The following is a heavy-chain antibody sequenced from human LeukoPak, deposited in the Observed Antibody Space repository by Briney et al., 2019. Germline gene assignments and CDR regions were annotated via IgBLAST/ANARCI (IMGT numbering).Heavy chain of an antibody. CDR1: GGSISSGGRF. Sequence: SETLSLTCTVSGGSISSGGRFWSWIRQHPGKGLEWIGYIYYSGSTYYNPSLKSRVTISVDTSKNQFSLRLNSVTAADTAVYYCARVTEDWFDPWGQGTLVTVSS. J-gene: IGHJ5*02. CDR3: ARVTEDWFDP. V-gene: IGHV4-31*03. CDR2: IYYSGST.